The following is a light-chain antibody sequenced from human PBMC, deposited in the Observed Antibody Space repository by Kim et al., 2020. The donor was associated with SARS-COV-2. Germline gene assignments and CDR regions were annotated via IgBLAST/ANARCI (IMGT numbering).Light chain of an antibody. Sequence: GQRVTISCSGSSSNLGSNSVNWYQHVPGTAPKVLIYNNNQRPSGVPDRFSASKSGTSASLAISGLQSEDEADYYCASWDDTLSGWVFGGGTQLTVL. CDR1: SSNLGSNS. V-gene: IGLV1-44*01. CDR3: ASWDDTLSGWV. J-gene: IGLJ3*02. CDR2: NNN.